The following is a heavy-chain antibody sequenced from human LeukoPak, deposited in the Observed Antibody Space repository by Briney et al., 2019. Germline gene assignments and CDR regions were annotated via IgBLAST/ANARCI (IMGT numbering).Heavy chain of an antibody. D-gene: IGHD6-19*01. CDR1: GFTFSSYA. J-gene: IGHJ4*02. CDR2: ISYDGSNK. CDR3: ARDKASSYFDY. V-gene: IGHV3-30*04. Sequence: GGSLRLSCAASGFTFSSYAMSWVRQAPGKGLEWVAVISYDGSNKYYADSVKGRFTISRDNSKNTLYLQMNSLRAEDTAVYYCARDKASSYFDYWGQGTLVTVSS.